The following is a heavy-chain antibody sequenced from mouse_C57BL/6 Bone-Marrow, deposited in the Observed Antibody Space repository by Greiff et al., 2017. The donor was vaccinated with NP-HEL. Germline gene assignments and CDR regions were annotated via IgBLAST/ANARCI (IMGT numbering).Heavy chain of an antibody. V-gene: IGHV3-1*01. J-gene: IGHJ4*01. Sequence: EVQLQQSGPGMVKPSQSLSLTCTVTGYSITSGYDWHWIRHFPGNKLEWMGYISYSGSTNYNPSLKSRISITHDTSKNHFFLKLNSVTTEDTATYYCARGDDPYYYAMDYWGQGTSVTVSS. CDR3: ARGDDPYYYAMDY. CDR2: ISYSGST. CDR1: GYSITSGYD.